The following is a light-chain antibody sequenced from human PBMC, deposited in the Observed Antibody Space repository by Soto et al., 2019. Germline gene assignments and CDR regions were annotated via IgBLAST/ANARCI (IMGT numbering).Light chain of an antibody. CDR1: SSDVGSYNL. Sequence: ALTQPASVSGSPGQSITISCTGTSSDVGSYNLVSWYQQHPGKAPKLMIYEGSKRPSGVSNRFSGSKSGNTASLTISGVQAEDEAEYYCCSYAGSSVAFGGGTKLTVL. J-gene: IGLJ2*01. V-gene: IGLV2-23*01. CDR2: EGS. CDR3: CSYAGSSVA.